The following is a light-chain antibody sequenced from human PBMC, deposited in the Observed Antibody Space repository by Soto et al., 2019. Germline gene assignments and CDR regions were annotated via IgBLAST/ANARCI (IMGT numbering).Light chain of an antibody. CDR3: QQYGSSVYT. J-gene: IGKJ2*01. V-gene: IGKV3-20*01. Sequence: EIVLTQSPATLSLSPGERATLSCRASQSVSSYLAWYQQKPGQAPRLLIYDASSRATGIPDRFSGSGSGTDFTLTISRLEPEDFAVYYCQQYGSSVYTFGQGTKLEIK. CDR1: QSVSSY. CDR2: DAS.